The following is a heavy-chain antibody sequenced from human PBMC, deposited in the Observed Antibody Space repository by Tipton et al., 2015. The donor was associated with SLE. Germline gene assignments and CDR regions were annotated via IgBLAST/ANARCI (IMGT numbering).Heavy chain of an antibody. CDR1: GSSLTGSY. CDR2: VYHSGSA. Sequence: GLVKPSETLSLTCTVSGSSLTGSYWSWIRQPPGKGLEWIGYVYHSGSAYYNPSLKSRVTISVDTSKNQFSLKLSSVTAADTAVYYCARERYSRYFDYWAQGTLVTVSS. CDR3: ARERYSRYFDY. D-gene: IGHD4-11*01. J-gene: IGHJ4*02. V-gene: IGHV4-59*01.